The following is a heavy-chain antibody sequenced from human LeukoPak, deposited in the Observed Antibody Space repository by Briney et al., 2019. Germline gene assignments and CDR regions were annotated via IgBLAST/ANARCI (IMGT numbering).Heavy chain of an antibody. CDR3: ARGVVVAATLYYYYYMDV. Sequence: SETLSLTCTVSGGSISSSSYYWSWIRQPPGKGLEWIGYIYYSGSTNYNPSLKSRVTISVDTSKNQFSLKLSSVTAADTAVYYCARGVVVAATLYYYYYMDVWGKGTTVTVSS. CDR1: GGSISSSSYY. V-gene: IGHV4-61*01. D-gene: IGHD2-15*01. CDR2: IYYSGST. J-gene: IGHJ6*03.